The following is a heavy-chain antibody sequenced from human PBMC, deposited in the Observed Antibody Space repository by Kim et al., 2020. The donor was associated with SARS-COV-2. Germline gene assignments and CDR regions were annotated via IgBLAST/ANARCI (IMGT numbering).Heavy chain of an antibody. CDR3: ARDPLITMVRGVIIREGPTRRWNGMDV. Sequence: GGSLRLSCAASGFTFSSYGMHWVRQAPGKGLEWVAVISYDGSNKYYADSVKGRFTISRDNSKNTLYLQMNSLRAEDTAVYYCARDPLITMVRGVIIREGPTRRWNGMDVWGQGTTVTVSS. CDR2: ISYDGSNK. J-gene: IGHJ6*02. CDR1: GFTFSSYG. V-gene: IGHV3-33*05. D-gene: IGHD3-10*01.